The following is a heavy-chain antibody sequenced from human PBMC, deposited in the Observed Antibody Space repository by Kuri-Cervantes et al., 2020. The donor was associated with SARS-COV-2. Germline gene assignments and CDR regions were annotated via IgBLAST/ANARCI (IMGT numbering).Heavy chain of an antibody. CDR3: ARWELRYFD. Sequence: GESLKISCAASGFTFSSYAMHWVRQAPGKGLEWVAVISYDGSNKYYADSVKGRFTISRDNAKNTVVLEMDSLRGEDTAVYYCARWELRYFDWGQGTLVTVSS. D-gene: IGHD3-9*01. CDR2: ISYDGSNK. CDR1: GFTFSSYA. J-gene: IGHJ4*02. V-gene: IGHV3-30-3*01.